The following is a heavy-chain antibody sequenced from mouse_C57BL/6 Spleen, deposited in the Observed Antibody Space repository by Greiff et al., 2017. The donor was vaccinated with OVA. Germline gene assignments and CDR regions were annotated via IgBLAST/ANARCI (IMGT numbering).Heavy chain of an antibody. Sequence: EVKLVESGPELVKPGASVKMSCKASGYTFTDYNMHWVKQSHGKSLEWIGYINPNNGGTSYNQKFKGKATLTVNKSSSTACMELRSLTSEDSAVYYCARTYYGPAWFAYWGQGTLVTVSA. V-gene: IGHV1-22*01. D-gene: IGHD1-1*01. CDR3: ARTYYGPAWFAY. CDR2: INPNNGGT. CDR1: GYTFTDYN. J-gene: IGHJ3*01.